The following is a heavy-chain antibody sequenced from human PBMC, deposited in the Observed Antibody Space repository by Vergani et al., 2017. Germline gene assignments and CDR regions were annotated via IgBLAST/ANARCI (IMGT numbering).Heavy chain of an antibody. V-gene: IGHV4-39*02. J-gene: IGHJ6*03. Sequence: QLQLQESDPGLVKPSETLSLTCTVSGGSIRSTFYYWGWIRQPPGKGLEWVSVISYDGNKKNYADSVKGRFTISRDNSKNTLYLEMNALRAEDTAVYYCARDFLTRVTTLDYYYMGVWGKGTTVTVSS. D-gene: IGHD1-1*01. CDR2: ISYDGNK. CDR3: ARDFLTRVTTLDYYYMGV. CDR1: GGSIRSTFYY.